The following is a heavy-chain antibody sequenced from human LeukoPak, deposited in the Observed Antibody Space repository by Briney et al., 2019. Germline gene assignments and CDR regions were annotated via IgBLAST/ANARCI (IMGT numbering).Heavy chain of an antibody. CDR1: GFRFDDYA. CDR3: AKGTTLDYGGNSYFDY. CDR2: ISWNSGTL. J-gene: IGHJ4*02. Sequence: PGGSLRLSCAASGFRFDDYAMHWVRQAPGKGLEWVSGISWNSGTLAYADSVKGRFTISRDNAKNSLYLQMNSLRAEDTALYYCAKGTTLDYGGNSYFDYWGQGTLVTVSS. V-gene: IGHV3-9*01. D-gene: IGHD4-23*01.